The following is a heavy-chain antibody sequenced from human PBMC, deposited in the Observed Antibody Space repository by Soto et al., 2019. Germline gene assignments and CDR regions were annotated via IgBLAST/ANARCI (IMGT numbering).Heavy chain of an antibody. CDR3: ARDLGSVMEVYGMDV. CDR2: IYHSGST. J-gene: IGHJ6*02. V-gene: IGHV4-4*02. CDR1: GGSIRSSNW. D-gene: IGHD3-10*01. Sequence: QVQLQESGQGLVKPSGTLSLTCAVSGGSIRSSNWWSWVRQPPGKGLEWIGEIYHSGSTNYNPSLKSRVTISVDKSKNQFSLKLSSVTAADTAVYYCARDLGSVMEVYGMDVWGQGTTVTVSS.